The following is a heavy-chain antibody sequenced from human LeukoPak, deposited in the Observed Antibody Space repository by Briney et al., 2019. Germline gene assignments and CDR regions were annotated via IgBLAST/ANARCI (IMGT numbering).Heavy chain of an antibody. Sequence: ASVKVSCKASGYTFTSYAMNWVRQAPGQGLEWMGWINTNTGNPTYAQGFTGRFVFSLDTSVSTAYLQISSLKAEDTAVYYCARWYCTSHTCYYDYWGQGTLVTVSS. J-gene: IGHJ4*02. CDR1: GYTFTSYA. V-gene: IGHV7-4-1*02. D-gene: IGHD2-8*01. CDR3: ARWYCTSHTCYYDY. CDR2: INTNTGNP.